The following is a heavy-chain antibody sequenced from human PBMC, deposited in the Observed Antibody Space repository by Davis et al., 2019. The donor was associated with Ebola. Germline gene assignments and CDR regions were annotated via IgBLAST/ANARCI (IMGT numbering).Heavy chain of an antibody. J-gene: IGHJ6*02. D-gene: IGHD2-15*01. CDR3: TRLGVAARGMDV. CDR1: GYTFTSYY. Sequence: ASVKVSCKASGYTFTSYYMHWVRQAPGQGLEWMGWINPNSGGTNYAQKFQGWVTMTRDTSISTAYMELSRLRSDDTAVYYCTRLGVAARGMDVWGQGTTVTVSS. CDR2: INPNSGGT. V-gene: IGHV1-2*04.